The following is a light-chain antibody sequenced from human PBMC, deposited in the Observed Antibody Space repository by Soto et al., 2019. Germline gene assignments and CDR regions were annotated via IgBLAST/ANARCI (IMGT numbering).Light chain of an antibody. CDR2: WAS. Sequence: IVMTQSPDSLAVSLGERATINCKSSQSVLYSSNNKNYLAWYQQKPGQPPKLLIYWASIRESGVPDRFSGRGSGTDFTLSISSLQAEDVAVYYCQQYYSIPLTFGQGTRLEIK. J-gene: IGKJ5*01. V-gene: IGKV4-1*01. CDR3: QQYYSIPLT. CDR1: QSVLYSSNNKNY.